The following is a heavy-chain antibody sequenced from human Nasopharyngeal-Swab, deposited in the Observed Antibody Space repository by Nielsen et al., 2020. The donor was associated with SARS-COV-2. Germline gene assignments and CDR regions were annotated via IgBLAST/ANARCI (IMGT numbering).Heavy chain of an antibody. CDR1: GFTFSSYW. V-gene: IGHV3-7*01. Sequence: GGSLRLSCAASGFTFSSYWMSWVRQAPGKGLEWVANIKQDGSEKYYVDSVKGRFTISRDNAQNSVYLQMNGLRVEDTAVYYCAREVGSSWHDWGQGTLVTVSS. D-gene: IGHD6-13*01. CDR3: AREVGSSWHD. CDR2: IKQDGSEK. J-gene: IGHJ4*02.